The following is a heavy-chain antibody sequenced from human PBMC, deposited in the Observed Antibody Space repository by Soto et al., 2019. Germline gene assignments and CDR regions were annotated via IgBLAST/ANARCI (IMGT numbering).Heavy chain of an antibody. V-gene: IGHV3-33*01. D-gene: IGHD6-19*01. J-gene: IGHJ4*02. CDR2: IWDDGSNK. CDR1: GFIFISFG. Sequence: QVQLVESGGGVVQPGRSLRLYCEASGFIFISFGMHWVRQAPGKGLEWVAVIWDDGSNKYYADTVKGRFTISRDDSKNTLFLQMNSLRGEDTAVYYCARGVGNSGWKFDYWGQGTLVTVSS. CDR3: ARGVGNSGWKFDY.